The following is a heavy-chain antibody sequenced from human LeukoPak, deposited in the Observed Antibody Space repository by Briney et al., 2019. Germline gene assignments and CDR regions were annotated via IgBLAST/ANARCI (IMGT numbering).Heavy chain of an antibody. CDR2: INPNSGGT. Sequence: KAGESLKISCKGSGYSFTSYWIGWVRQAPGQGLEWMGWINPNSGGTNYAQKFQGWVTMTRDTSISTAYMELSRLRSDDTAVYYCAVGIAAAGPGGGMDVWGQGTTVTVSS. CDR1: GYSFTSYW. CDR3: AVGIAAAGPGGGMDV. V-gene: IGHV1-2*04. J-gene: IGHJ6*02. D-gene: IGHD6-13*01.